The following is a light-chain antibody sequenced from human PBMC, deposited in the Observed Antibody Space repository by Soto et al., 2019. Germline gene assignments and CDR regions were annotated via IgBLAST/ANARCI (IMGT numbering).Light chain of an antibody. CDR2: DAS. V-gene: IGKV3-20*01. J-gene: IGKJ5*01. Sequence: PGERATLSCRASQSVTTYLAWYQQKPGQAPRLLMYDASNRATGIPARFSGSGSGTDFTLTISRLEPEDFAVYYCQQYGSSPITFGQGTRLEIK. CDR3: QQYGSSPIT. CDR1: QSVTTY.